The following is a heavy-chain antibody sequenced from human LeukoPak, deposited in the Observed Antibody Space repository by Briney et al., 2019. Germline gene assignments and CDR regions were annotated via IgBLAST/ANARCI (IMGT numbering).Heavy chain of an antibody. V-gene: IGHV3-21*01. CDR2: NSSSSSYI. J-gene: IGHJ4*02. Sequence: GGSLRFSCAASGFTFSSYSMNWVRQAPGKGLECVSSNSSSSSYIYYADSVKGRFTISRDNAKNSLYLQMNSLRAEDTAVYYCARDGYSSSWYEAYFDYWGQGTLVTVSS. CDR1: GFTFSSYS. D-gene: IGHD6-13*01. CDR3: ARDGYSSSWYEAYFDY.